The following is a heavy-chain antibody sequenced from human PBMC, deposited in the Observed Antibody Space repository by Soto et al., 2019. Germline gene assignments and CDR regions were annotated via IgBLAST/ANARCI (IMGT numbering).Heavy chain of an antibody. CDR2: ISYDGSNK. D-gene: IGHD3-10*01. Sequence: GGSLRLSCAASGFSFRSYGMQWARQAPGKGLDWVAVISYDGSNKHYADSVKGRFTISRDNSKNTLYLEMNSLRTEDTAVYYCAGGQYFFDYCGQGTLVTVSS. CDR3: AGGQYFFDY. CDR1: GFSFRSYG. J-gene: IGHJ4*02. V-gene: IGHV3-30*03.